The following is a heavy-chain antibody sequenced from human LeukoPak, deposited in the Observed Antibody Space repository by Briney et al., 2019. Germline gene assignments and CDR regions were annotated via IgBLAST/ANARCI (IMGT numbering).Heavy chain of an antibody. D-gene: IGHD3-9*01. CDR1: GYTFTIYG. Sequence: ASVKVSCTASGYTFTIYGISWVRQAPGQGVEGMGWIRAYNGNTNYAQKLQGRVIMTTDTSTSTAYMELRSLRSDDTAVYYCARDGRILRYFDWSPGHWFDPWGQGTLVTVSS. J-gene: IGHJ5*02. CDR3: ARDGRILRYFDWSPGHWFDP. V-gene: IGHV1-18*01. CDR2: IRAYNGNT.